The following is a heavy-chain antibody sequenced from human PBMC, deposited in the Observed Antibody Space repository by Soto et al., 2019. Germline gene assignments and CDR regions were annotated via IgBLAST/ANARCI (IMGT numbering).Heavy chain of an antibody. CDR1: GGSISSYY. V-gene: IGHV4-59*08. D-gene: IGHD4-4*01. CDR3: ARATVTWFDP. J-gene: IGHJ5*02. Sequence: SETLSLTCTVSGGSISSYYWSWIRQPPGKGLEWIGYIYYSGSTNYNPSLKSRVTISVDTSKNQFSQKLRSVTAADTAVYYCARATVTWFDPWGQGTLVTVSS. CDR2: IYYSGST.